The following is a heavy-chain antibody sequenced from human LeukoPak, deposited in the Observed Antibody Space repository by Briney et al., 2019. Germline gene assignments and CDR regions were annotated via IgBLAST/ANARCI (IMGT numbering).Heavy chain of an antibody. CDR3: AREHGNSGYDTNCFDP. CDR1: GFTFSSYA. V-gene: IGHV3-30-3*01. D-gene: IGHD5-12*01. CDR2: ISYDGSNK. Sequence: PGRSLRLSCATSGFTFSSYAMHWVRQAPGKGLEWVAVISYDGSNKYYADSVKGRFTISRDNSRNTLYLQMNSLRAEDTAVYYCAREHGNSGYDTNCFDPWGQGTLVTVSS. J-gene: IGHJ5*02.